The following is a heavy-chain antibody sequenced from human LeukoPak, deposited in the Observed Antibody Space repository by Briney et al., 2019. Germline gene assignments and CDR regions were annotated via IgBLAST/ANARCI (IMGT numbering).Heavy chain of an antibody. V-gene: IGHV4-59*01. J-gene: IGHJ5*02. Sequence: SETLSLTCTVSGGSISSYYWSWIRQPPGKGLEWIGYIYYSGGTNYNPSLKSRVTISVDASNNQFSLKLSSVTAADTAVYYCARGSGPYDSNWFDPWGQGTLVSVSS. CDR3: ARGSGPYDSNWFDP. CDR1: GGSISSYY. D-gene: IGHD3-10*01. CDR2: IYYSGGT.